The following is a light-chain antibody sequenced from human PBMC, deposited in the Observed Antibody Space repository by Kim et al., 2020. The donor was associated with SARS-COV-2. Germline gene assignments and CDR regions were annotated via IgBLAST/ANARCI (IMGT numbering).Light chain of an antibody. CDR3: QAWDSSTYV. V-gene: IGLV3-1*01. Sequence: VSPGQTASITCAGDKLGDKYVWWYQQKPGQSPVVVIYQDTKRPSGIPERFSGSNAGNTATLTVSGTQAMDEADYYCQAWDSSTYVFGTGTKVTVL. J-gene: IGLJ1*01. CDR2: QDT. CDR1: KLGDKY.